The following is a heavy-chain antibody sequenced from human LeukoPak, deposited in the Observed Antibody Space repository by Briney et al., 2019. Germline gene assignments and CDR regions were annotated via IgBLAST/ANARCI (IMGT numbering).Heavy chain of an antibody. Sequence: GALRLSCAASGFAFSDYYMTWIRQAPGKGLEWVAYINGAGTTIYSADSVKGRFTISRDNAKYSLYLQMNSLRAADTAVYYCARARGYCDSVLCYPFYFGLDVWGQGTAVTVSS. CDR3: ARARGYCDSVLCYPFYFGLDV. CDR1: GFAFSDYY. J-gene: IGHJ6*02. CDR2: INGAGTTI. V-gene: IGHV3-11*01. D-gene: IGHD2/OR15-2a*01.